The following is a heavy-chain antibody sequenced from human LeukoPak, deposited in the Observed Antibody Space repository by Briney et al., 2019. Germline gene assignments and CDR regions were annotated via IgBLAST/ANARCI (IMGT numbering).Heavy chain of an antibody. CDR1: GYTFTSYD. J-gene: IGHJ5*02. D-gene: IGHD3-22*01. CDR2: MNPNSGNT. CDR3: ARGREYYYDSSGHAPP. Sequence: GASVKVSCKASGYTFTSYDINWVRQATGQGLEWMGWMNPNSGNTDYAQKFQGRVTMTRNTSISTAYMELSSLRSEDTAVYYCARGREYYYDSSGHAPPRGQGTLVTVSS. V-gene: IGHV1-8*01.